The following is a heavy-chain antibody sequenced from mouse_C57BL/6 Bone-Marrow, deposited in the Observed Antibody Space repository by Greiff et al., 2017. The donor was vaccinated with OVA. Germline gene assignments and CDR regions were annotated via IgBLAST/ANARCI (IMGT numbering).Heavy chain of an antibody. CDR2: IDPNSGGT. J-gene: IGHJ1*03. D-gene: IGHD1-1*01. V-gene: IGHV1-72*01. CDR1: GYTFTSYW. CDR3: ARRGYGSSPRWYFDV. Sequence: QVQLQQPGAELVKPGASVKLSCKASGYTFTSYWMHWVKQRPGRGLEWIGRIDPNSGGTKYNEKFKSKATLTVDKPSSTAYMQLSSLTSEDSAVYYCARRGYGSSPRWYFDVWGTGTTVTVSS.